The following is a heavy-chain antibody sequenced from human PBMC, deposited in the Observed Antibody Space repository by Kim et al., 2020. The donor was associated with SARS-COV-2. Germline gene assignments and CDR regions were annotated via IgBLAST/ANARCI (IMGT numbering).Heavy chain of an antibody. Sequence: GGSLRLSCAASGFTFSSYGMHWVRQAPGKGLEWVAVISYDGSNKYYADSVKGRFTISRDNSKNTLYLQMNSLRAEDTAVYYCAKADRYYDFWSVHHGMDVWGQGTTVTVSS. CDR2: ISYDGSNK. J-gene: IGHJ6*02. CDR1: GFTFSSYG. D-gene: IGHD3-3*01. CDR3: AKADRYYDFWSVHHGMDV. V-gene: IGHV3-30*18.